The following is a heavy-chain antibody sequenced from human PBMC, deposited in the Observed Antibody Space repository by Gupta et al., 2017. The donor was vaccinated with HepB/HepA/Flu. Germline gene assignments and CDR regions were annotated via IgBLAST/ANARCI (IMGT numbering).Heavy chain of an antibody. D-gene: IGHD4-17*01. J-gene: IGHJ3*02. V-gene: IGHV3-48*02. Sequence: EVQAVESGGGFVQRGGSLRLSCAASGFSLTSYSINWVRQAPGKGLEWVSFISSSGSTIHYADAVKGRFTISRDSANNSLYLQMNNLRDEDTAVYYCASNGTTVTAARFPAFDIWGQGTMVTVSS. CDR3: ASNGTTVTAARFPAFDI. CDR2: ISSSGSTI. CDR1: GFSLTSYS.